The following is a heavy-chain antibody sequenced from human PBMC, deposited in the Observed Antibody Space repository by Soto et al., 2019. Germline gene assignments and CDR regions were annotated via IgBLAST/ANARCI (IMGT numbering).Heavy chain of an antibody. V-gene: IGHV1-24*01. J-gene: IGHJ4*02. CDR3: ATGGFRGGSPTWAYYFDY. CDR1: GYTLTELS. CDR2: FDPEDDEI. D-gene: IGHD1-26*01. Sequence: ASVKASCKVSGYTLTELSIHWVRQAPGKGLEWMGGFDPEDDEIIYAQKFQGRVTLTEDTSTDTAYMELSSLRSEDTAVYFCATGGFRGGSPTWAYYFDYWGQGTLVTVSS.